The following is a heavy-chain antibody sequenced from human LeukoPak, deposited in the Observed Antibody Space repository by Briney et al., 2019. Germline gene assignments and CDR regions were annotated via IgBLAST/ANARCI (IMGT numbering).Heavy chain of an antibody. CDR1: GYSFTSYW. D-gene: IGHD6-13*01. CDR3: ARSPSIAAAGRGYYYYMDV. V-gene: IGHV5-51*01. J-gene: IGHJ6*03. CDR2: IYPGDSDT. Sequence: GESLKISCKGSGYSFTSYWIGWVRQMPGKGLEWMGIIYPGDSDTRYSPSFQGQVTISADKSISTAYLQWSSLKASDTAMYYCARSPSIAAAGRGYYYYMDVWGKGTTVTVSS.